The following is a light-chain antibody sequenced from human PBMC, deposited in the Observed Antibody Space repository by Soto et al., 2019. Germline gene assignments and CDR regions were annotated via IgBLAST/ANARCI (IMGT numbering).Light chain of an antibody. CDR3: QQYGSSALT. CDR1: QSFSSNY. V-gene: IGKV3-20*01. CDR2: GAS. J-gene: IGKJ4*01. Sequence: EIVLTQSPGTLSLSLGERATLSCRASQSFSSNYLAWSQQKSGQPPRLLIYGASSRATGIPDRFSGSGSGTDFTLTISRLEPEDFEVYYCQQYGSSALTFGGGTKVDI.